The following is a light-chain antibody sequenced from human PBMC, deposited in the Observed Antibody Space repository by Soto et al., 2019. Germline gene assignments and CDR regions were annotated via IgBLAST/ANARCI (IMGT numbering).Light chain of an antibody. CDR3: TAFSANRVYL. CDR1: SDDIGSYDY. CDR2: GVH. Sequence: QAVLTKAMAACGSPGQWMTIAWGGNSDDIGSYDYVCWYQQHPGKAPRLLIHGVHNRSPGISGRFSASKSGLTASLTISGLQAEDEADYYCTAFSANRVYLFGPGTKVTVL. V-gene: IGLV2-14*01. J-gene: IGLJ1*01.